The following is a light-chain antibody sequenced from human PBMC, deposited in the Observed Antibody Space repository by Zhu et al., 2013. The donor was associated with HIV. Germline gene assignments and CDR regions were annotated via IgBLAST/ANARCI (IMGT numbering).Light chain of an antibody. V-gene: IGKV1-9*01. CDR3: QKYNFAPFT. Sequence: DIQLTQSPSFLSASVGDSVTITCWASQGIANYLAWYQQKPGKVPRLLISAASSLQSGVPPRFSGSGSGTKFTLTISTLQPEDVATYYCQKYNFAPFTFGPGTKVDIK. CDR1: QGIANY. CDR2: AAS. J-gene: IGKJ3*01.